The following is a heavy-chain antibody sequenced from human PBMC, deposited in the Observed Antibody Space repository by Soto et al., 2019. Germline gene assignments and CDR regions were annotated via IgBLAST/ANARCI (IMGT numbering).Heavy chain of an antibody. V-gene: IGHV4-4*02. J-gene: IGHJ4*02. D-gene: IGHD2-15*01. CDR2: IYHSGST. CDR3: ARVPQGIGRNGFNY. Sequence: PSETLSLTCAVSGGSISSSNWWSWVRQPPGKGLEWIGEIYHSGSTNYNPSLKSRVTISVDKSKNQFSLKLNSVTAADTAVYYCARVPQGIGRNGFNYWGQGTLVTVSS. CDR1: GGSISSSNW.